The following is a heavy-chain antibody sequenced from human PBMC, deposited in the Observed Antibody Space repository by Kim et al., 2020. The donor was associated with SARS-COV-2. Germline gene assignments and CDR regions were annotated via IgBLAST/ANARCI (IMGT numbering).Heavy chain of an antibody. D-gene: IGHD4-17*01. V-gene: IGHV4-34*01. Sequence: SETLSLTCAVYGGSFSGYYWSWIRQPPGKGLEWIGEINHSGSTNYNPSLKSRVTISVDTSKNQFSLKLSSVTAADTAVYYCARGGRDTVIWMRERQFDYWGQGTLVTVSS. CDR1: GGSFSGYY. CDR2: INHSGST. CDR3: ARGGRDTVIWMRERQFDY. J-gene: IGHJ4*02.